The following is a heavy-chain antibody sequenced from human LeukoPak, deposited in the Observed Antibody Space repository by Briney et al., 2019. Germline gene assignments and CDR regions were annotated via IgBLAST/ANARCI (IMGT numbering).Heavy chain of an antibody. V-gene: IGHV1-46*01. CDR2: INPSGGST. CDR1: GYTFTSYY. D-gene: IGHD6-13*01. Sequence: ASVRVSCKASGYTFTSYYMHWVRQAPGQGLEWMGLINPSGGSTSYAQKFQGRVTMTRDTSTSTVYMELSSLRSEDTAVYYCAREPRYSSSRNWFDPWGQGTLVTVSS. J-gene: IGHJ5*02. CDR3: AREPRYSSSRNWFDP.